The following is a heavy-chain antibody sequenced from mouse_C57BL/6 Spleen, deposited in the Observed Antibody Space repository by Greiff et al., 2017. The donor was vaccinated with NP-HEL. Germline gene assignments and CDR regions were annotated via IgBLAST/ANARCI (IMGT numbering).Heavy chain of an antibody. D-gene: IGHD2-4*01. CDR3: ARDDDYDDGWFAY. CDR2: INPSSGYT. V-gene: IGHV1-4*01. CDR1: CYTFTSYT. Sequence: QVQLKQSGAELARPGASVKMSCKASCYTFTSYTMHWVKQRPGQGLEWIGYINPSSGYTKYNQKFKDKAKLTADKSSSTAYMQLSSLTYEDSAVYYCARDDDYDDGWFAYWGQGTLVTVSA. J-gene: IGHJ3*01.